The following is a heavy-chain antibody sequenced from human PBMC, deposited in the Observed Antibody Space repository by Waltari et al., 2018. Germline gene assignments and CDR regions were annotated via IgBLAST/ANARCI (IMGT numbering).Heavy chain of an antibody. CDR1: GDSLSYNF. D-gene: IGHD2-8*02. CDR2: FSVGGKP. J-gene: IGHJ6*02. V-gene: IGHV4-59*01. CDR3: ARDSGLVGSQYNYVYYGLDV. Sequence: QVQLQESGPGLVKPSETLSLICSVSGDSLSYNFWSWFRESPGRGLEWIGHFSVGGKPTYTPSHQSRVTISLGTSRKQFSLRLDSLTAADTAVYYCARDSGLVGSQYNYVYYGLDVWGPGTTVTVSS.